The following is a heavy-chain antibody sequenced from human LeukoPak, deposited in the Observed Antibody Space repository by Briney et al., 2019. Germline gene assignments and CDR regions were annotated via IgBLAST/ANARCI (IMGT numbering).Heavy chain of an antibody. CDR1: GFTFSSYS. V-gene: IGHV3-48*01. CDR2: ISSSSSTI. CDR3: AYQGEFRAFDY. D-gene: IGHD3-10*01. Sequence: GGSLRLFCAASGFTFSSYSMNWVRQAPGRGLGWVSYISSSSSTIYYADSVKGRFTISRDNAKNSLYLQMNSLRAEDTAVYYCAYQGEFRAFDYWGQGTLVTVSS. J-gene: IGHJ4*02.